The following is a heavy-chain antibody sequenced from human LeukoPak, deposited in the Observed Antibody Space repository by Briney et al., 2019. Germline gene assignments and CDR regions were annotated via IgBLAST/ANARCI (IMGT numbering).Heavy chain of an antibody. CDR3: AKTYSRESGYDFFFHC. V-gene: IGHV3-33*06. Sequence: PGRSLRLSCAASGFSFSSYGFHWVRQAPGKGLEWVSAISYDGKNIHYADSVKDRFTISRDNSRNMVYLQMNSLRVEDTAVYYCAKTYSRESGYDFFFHCWGQGTRVTVSS. CDR1: GFSFSSYG. J-gene: IGHJ4*02. D-gene: IGHD5-12*01. CDR2: ISYDGKNI.